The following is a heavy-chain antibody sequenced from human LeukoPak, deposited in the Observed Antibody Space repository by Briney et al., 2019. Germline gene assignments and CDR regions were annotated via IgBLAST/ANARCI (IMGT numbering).Heavy chain of an antibody. J-gene: IGHJ4*02. CDR3: ARSIAAASTGTDY. D-gene: IGHD6-13*01. Sequence: SETLSLTCTVSGGSISSYYWSWIRQPPGKGLEWIGYIYYSGSTNYNPSLKSRVTISVDTSKNQFSLKLSSVTAADTAVHYCARSIAAASTGTDYWGQGTLVTVSS. CDR2: IYYSGST. V-gene: IGHV4-59*01. CDR1: GGSISSYY.